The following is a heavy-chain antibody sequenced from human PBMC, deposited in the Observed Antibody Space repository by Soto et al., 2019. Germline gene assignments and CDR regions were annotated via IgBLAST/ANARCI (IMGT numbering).Heavy chain of an antibody. Sequence: SLRLSCAASGFTVSSNYMSWVRQAPGKGLEWVSVIYSGGSTYYADSVKGRFTISRDNSKNTLYLQMNSLRAEDTAVYYCASHFKVDYYYGMDVWGQGNTVTVSS. CDR1: GFTVSSNY. J-gene: IGHJ6*02. V-gene: IGHV3-53*01. CDR3: ASHFKVDYYYGMDV. D-gene: IGHD2-15*01. CDR2: IYSGGST.